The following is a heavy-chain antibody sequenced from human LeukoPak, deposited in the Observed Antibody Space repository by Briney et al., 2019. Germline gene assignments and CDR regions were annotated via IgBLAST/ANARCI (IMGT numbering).Heavy chain of an antibody. V-gene: IGHV3-23*01. CDR2: ISGSGDST. J-gene: IGHJ4*02. D-gene: IGHD6-19*01. CDR1: GFTFSSYA. Sequence: GGSLRLSCAASGFTFSSYAMSWVRQAPGRGLEWVSGISGSGDSTYYAGSVKGRFTISRDNSKNTLYLQMNSLRAEDTAVYYCAKDGGIAVAGVSEKTLPNWGQGTLVTVSS. CDR3: AKDGGIAVAGVSEKTLPN.